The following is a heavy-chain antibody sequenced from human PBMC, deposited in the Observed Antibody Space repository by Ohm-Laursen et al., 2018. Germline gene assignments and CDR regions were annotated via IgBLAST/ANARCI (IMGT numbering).Heavy chain of an antibody. CDR3: ARHVRYSVYDY. CDR1: GGSISSSSYY. Sequence: SDTLSLTCTVSGGSISSSSYYWGWIRQPPGKGLEWIGSIYYSGSTYYNPSLKSRVTISVDTSKNQFSLKLSSVTAADTAVYYRARHVRYSVYDYWGQGTLVTVSS. J-gene: IGHJ4*02. CDR2: IYYSGST. V-gene: IGHV4-39*01. D-gene: IGHD5-18*01.